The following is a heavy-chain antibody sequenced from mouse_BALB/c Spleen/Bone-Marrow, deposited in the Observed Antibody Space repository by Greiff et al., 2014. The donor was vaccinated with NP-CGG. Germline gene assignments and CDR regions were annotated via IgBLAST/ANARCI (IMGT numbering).Heavy chain of an antibody. CDR2: IRNKANGYTT. CDR1: GFTFTDYY. CDR3: ARDKNYGSYWYFDV. D-gene: IGHD2-1*01. V-gene: IGHV7-3*02. Sequence: SGGGLVQPGGSLRLSCATSGFTFTDYYMSWVRQPPGKALEWLGFIRNKANGYTTEYSASVKGRFTISRDNSQSILYLQMNTLRAEDSATYYCARDKNYGSYWYFDVWGAGTTVTVSS. J-gene: IGHJ1*01.